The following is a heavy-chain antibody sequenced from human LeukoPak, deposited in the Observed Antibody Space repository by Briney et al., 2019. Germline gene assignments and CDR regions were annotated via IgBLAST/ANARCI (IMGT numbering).Heavy chain of an antibody. V-gene: IGHV4-4*02. D-gene: IGHD1-26*01. CDR2: VHLSGAG. Sequence: SGTLSLTCAVSGGSILTTNWWSWVRQPPGKGLEWIGEVHLSGAGNYNPSLKSRVSMSIDNSKNQLSLKLTSVTAADTAIYYCARESGAFCPFGFWGQGTLVTVSS. CDR3: ARESGAFCPFGF. J-gene: IGHJ4*02. CDR1: GGSILTTNW.